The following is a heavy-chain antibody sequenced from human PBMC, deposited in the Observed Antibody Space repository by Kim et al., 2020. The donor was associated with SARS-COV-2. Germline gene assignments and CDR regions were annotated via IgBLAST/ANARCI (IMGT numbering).Heavy chain of an antibody. V-gene: IGHV4-34*01. CDR3: ARALPTYDFWSGYRW. J-gene: IGHJ4*02. Sequence: PSLKSRVTKSVETSKNQFSLKLSSVTAADTAVYYCARALPTYDFWSGYRWWGQGTLVTVSS. D-gene: IGHD3-3*01.